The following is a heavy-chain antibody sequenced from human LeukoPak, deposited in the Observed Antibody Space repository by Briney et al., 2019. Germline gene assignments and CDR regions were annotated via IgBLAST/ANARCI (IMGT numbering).Heavy chain of an antibody. CDR3: ARDPGYLQPDY. Sequence: ASVTVSCKASGYSFTTYWILWVRQAPGQGLEWMGCMNPDSGVTGYAQTFQGRVTMTRGTSINTAYMHLSSLRPDDTAVYFCARDPGYLQPDYWGQGTLVTVPS. D-gene: IGHD1-1*01. J-gene: IGHJ4*02. V-gene: IGHV1-2*02. CDR1: GYSFTTYW. CDR2: MNPDSGVT.